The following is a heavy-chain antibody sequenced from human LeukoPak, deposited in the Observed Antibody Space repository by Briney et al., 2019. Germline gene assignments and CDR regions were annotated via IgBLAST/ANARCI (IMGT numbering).Heavy chain of an antibody. CDR3: ARGMTLVGGRQSYYFDY. J-gene: IGHJ4*02. CDR1: GFTFSSYA. CDR2: ISSSSSYI. V-gene: IGHV3-21*01. D-gene: IGHD2-8*01. Sequence: GGSLRLSCAASGFTFSSYAMSWVRQAPGKGLEWVSSISSSSSYIYYADSVKGRFTISRDNAKNSLYLQMNSLRAEDTAVYYCARGMTLVGGRQSYYFDYWGQGTLVTVSS.